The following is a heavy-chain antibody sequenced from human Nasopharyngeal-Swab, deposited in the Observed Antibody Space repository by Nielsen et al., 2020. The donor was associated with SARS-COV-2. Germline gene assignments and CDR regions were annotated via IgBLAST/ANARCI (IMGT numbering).Heavy chain of an antibody. V-gene: IGHV4-30-2*01. CDR3: ARVGGDYYYYYYMDV. Sequence: WIRQPPGKGLEWIGYIYHSGSTYYNPSLKSRVTISVDRSKNQFSLKLNSVTAADTAVYYCARVGGDYYYYYYMDVWGKGTTVTVSS. D-gene: IGHD1-26*01. J-gene: IGHJ6*03. CDR2: IYHSGST.